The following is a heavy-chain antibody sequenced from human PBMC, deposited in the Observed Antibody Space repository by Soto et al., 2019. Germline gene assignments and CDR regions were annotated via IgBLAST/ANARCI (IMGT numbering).Heavy chain of an antibody. V-gene: IGHV3-23*01. J-gene: IGHJ3*02. Sequence: GSLTLSCAASGLTFSRYALSCDRQAPGKGLEWVSAISGSGGSTYYADSVKGRFTISRDNSKNTLYLQMNRLRAEDTAVYYCAKFSSSGGPDAFDIWGQGTMVTVSS. CDR3: AKFSSSGGPDAFDI. CDR1: GLTFSRYA. D-gene: IGHD2-15*01. CDR2: ISGSGGST.